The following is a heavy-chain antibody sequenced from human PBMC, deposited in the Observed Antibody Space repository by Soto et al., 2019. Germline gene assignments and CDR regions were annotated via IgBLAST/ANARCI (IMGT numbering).Heavy chain of an antibody. CDR3: ARDYTSSYHYDSTNYGYFDF. Sequence: GASVKVSCKASGHTFTGYYMHWVRQAPGQGLEWMGWINPNSGGTNYAQTFQGWVTMTRDTSISTAYMELSSLRSEDTAVYYCARDYTSSYHYDSTNYGYFDFWGLGTLVTVSS. CDR1: GHTFTGYY. J-gene: IGHJ4*02. CDR2: INPNSGGT. V-gene: IGHV1-2*04. D-gene: IGHD3-22*01.